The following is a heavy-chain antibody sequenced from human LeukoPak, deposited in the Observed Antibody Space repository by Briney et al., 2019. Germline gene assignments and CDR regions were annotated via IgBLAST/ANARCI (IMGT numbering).Heavy chain of an antibody. CDR3: ARPSGYYAFDS. D-gene: IGHD3-22*01. CDR1: GFSFSSYS. J-gene: IGHJ4*02. Sequence: GGSLRLSCEASGFSFSSYSMDWVRQAPGKGLDGVASITSGSRYLYYGDSVKGRFTVSRDNTKNSLHMQMNSLRVDDTAVYYCARPSGYYAFDSWGQGTLVTVSS. CDR2: ITSGSRYL. V-gene: IGHV3-21*06.